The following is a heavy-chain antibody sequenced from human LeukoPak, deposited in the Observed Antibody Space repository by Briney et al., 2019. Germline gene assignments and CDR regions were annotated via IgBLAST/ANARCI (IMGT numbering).Heavy chain of an antibody. J-gene: IGHJ6*02. D-gene: IGHD6-13*01. Sequence: SGGSLRLSCAASGFTFSSYGMHWVRQAPGKGLEWVAFIRYDGSNKYYADSVKGRFTISRDNSKNTLYLQMNSLRAEDTAVYYCARVFGAAAGPYYYYYYGMDVWGQGTTVTVSS. CDR1: GFTFSSYG. V-gene: IGHV3-30*02. CDR3: ARVFGAAAGPYYYYYYGMDV. CDR2: IRYDGSNK.